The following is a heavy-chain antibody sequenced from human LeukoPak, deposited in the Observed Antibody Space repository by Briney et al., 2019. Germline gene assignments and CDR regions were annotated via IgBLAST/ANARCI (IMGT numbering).Heavy chain of an antibody. D-gene: IGHD3-9*01. V-gene: IGHV1-69*13. CDR1: GGTFSSYA. Sequence: SVKVSCKASGGTFSSYAISWVRQAPGQGLEWMGGIIPIFGTANYAQKFQGRVTITADESTSTAYMELSSLRSEDTAVYYCAKAYYDILTGYCTYFDYWGQGTLVTVSS. CDR3: AKAYYDILTGYCTYFDY. CDR2: IIPIFGTA. J-gene: IGHJ4*02.